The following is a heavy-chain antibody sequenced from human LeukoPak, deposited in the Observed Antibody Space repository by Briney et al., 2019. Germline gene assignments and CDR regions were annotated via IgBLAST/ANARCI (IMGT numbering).Heavy chain of an antibody. D-gene: IGHD1-26*01. V-gene: IGHV5-51*01. J-gene: IGHJ4*02. Sequence: GESLKISCKGSGYSFTSYWIGWVRQMPGKGLEWMGIIYPGDSDTRYSPSFQGQVTISADKSISTAYLQWSSLKASDTAMYYCARLGHDTSGSYLRRLLDYWGQGTLVTVSS. CDR3: ARLGHDTSGSYLRRLLDY. CDR1: GYSFTSYW. CDR2: IYPGDSDT.